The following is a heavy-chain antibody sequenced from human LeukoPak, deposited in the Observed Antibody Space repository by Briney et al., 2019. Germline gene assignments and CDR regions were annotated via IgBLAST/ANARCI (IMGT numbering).Heavy chain of an antibody. CDR1: GFTFSTYE. CDR3: AKKSDTAMVIDY. D-gene: IGHD5-18*01. Sequence: GGSLRLSCAASGFTFSTYEMNWVRQAPGEGLEWISYISRSGSSVKYADSVKGRFTISRDNSKNTLYLQMNSLRAEDTAVYYCAKKSDTAMVIDYWGQGTLVTVSS. J-gene: IGHJ4*02. CDR2: ISRSGSSV. V-gene: IGHV3-48*03.